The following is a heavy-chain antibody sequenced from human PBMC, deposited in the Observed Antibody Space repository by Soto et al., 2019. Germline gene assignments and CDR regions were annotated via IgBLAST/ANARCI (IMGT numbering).Heavy chain of an antibody. CDR2: ISAYNGNT. D-gene: IGHD2-15*01. CDR3: ARVRDIVVVVAATSNWFDP. Sequence: QVQLVQSGAEVKKPGASVKVSCKASGYTFTSYGISWVRQAPGQGLEWMGWISAYNGNTNYAQKLQCRVTMTTDTSTSTAYMELRSLRSDDTAGYYCARVRDIVVVVAATSNWFDPWGQGTLVTVSS. V-gene: IGHV1-18*01. CDR1: GYTFTSYG. J-gene: IGHJ5*02.